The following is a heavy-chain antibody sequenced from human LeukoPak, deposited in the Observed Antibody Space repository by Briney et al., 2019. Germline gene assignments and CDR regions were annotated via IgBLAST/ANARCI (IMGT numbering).Heavy chain of an antibody. D-gene: IGHD3-22*01. J-gene: IGHJ3*02. Sequence: PSETLSLTCTVSGGSISSYYWSWIRQPPGEGVEWLGYFHYSGTTKYNPSLKSRVTISLDTSKNQFSLKVSSVTGAYTAVYHCARLYYFDSTAYPGAFDIWGRGTMVTVSS. V-gene: IGHV4-59*01. CDR1: GGSISSYY. CDR3: ARLYYFDSTAYPGAFDI. CDR2: FHYSGTT.